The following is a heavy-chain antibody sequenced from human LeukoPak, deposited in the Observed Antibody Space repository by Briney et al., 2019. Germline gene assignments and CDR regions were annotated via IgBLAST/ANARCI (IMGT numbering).Heavy chain of an antibody. V-gene: IGHV3-23*01. CDR2: ISGSGGST. Sequence: PGGSLGLSCAASGFTFSSYAMSWVRQAPGKGLEWVSAISGSGGSTYYADSVKGRFTISRDNSKNTLYLQMNSLRAEDTAVYYCAKDPRQWLKYYFDYWGQGTLVTVSS. D-gene: IGHD6-19*01. J-gene: IGHJ4*02. CDR1: GFTFSSYA. CDR3: AKDPRQWLKYYFDY.